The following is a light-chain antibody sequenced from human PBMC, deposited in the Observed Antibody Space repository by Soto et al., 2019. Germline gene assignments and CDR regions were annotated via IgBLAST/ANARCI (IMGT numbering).Light chain of an antibody. CDR1: IGAVTSGYY. CDR2: GTT. J-gene: IGLJ3*02. CDR3: LLYSGGALHWV. Sequence: QTVVTQEPSLTVSPGGTVTLTCASSIGAVTSGYYANWFQQKPGQAPRSLIYGTTNKHSWTPARFSGSLLGGKAALTLSGVQPEDEAEYYCLLYSGGALHWVFGRGTQLTVL. V-gene: IGLV7-43*01.